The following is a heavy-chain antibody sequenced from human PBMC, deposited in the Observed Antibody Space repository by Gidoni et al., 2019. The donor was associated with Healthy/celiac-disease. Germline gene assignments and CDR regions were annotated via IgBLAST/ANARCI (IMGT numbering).Heavy chain of an antibody. D-gene: IGHD1-26*01. V-gene: IGHV3-33*08. CDR3: AREVGATKWGYFDY. CDR2: IWYDGSNK. J-gene: IGHJ4*02. CDR1: GFTFSSYG. Sequence: QVQLVESGGGVVQPGRSLRLSCAASGFTFSSYGMHWVRQAPGKGLEWVAVIWYDGSNKYYADSVKGRFTISRDNSKNTLYLQMNSLRAEDTAVYYCAREVGATKWGYFDYWGQGTLVTVSS.